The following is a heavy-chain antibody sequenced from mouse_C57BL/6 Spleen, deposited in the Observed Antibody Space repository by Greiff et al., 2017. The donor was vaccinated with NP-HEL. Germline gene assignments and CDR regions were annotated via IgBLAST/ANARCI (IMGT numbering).Heavy chain of an antibody. D-gene: IGHD2-1*01. Sequence: QVQLQQSGAELVKPGASVKMFCKASGYTFTSYWITWVKQRPGQGLEWIGDIYPGSGSTNYNEKFKSKATLTVDTSSSTAYMQLSSLTSEDSAVYYCARKEAYGNYEGYWGQGTTLTVSS. CDR3: ARKEAYGNYEGY. J-gene: IGHJ2*01. CDR1: GYTFTSYW. CDR2: IYPGSGST. V-gene: IGHV1-55*01.